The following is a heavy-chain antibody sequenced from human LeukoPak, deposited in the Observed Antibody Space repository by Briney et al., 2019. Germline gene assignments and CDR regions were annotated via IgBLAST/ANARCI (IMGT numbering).Heavy chain of an antibody. D-gene: IGHD6-6*01. V-gene: IGHV1-18*01. CDR1: GYTFTSYV. CDR3: ARGSFTFGDY. CDR2: ISAYNCYT. Sequence: GSLKVSSKASGYTFTSYVINCVRQAPGQGLGWMGWISAYNCYTNYAQKLQGRVTMTTDTSTSTAYMELRSVSSDDTAVYCCARGSFTFGDYWGQGTLVNVSS. J-gene: IGHJ4*02.